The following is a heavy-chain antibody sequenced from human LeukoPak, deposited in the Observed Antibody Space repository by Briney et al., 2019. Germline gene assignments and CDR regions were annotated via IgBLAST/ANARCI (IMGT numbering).Heavy chain of an antibody. V-gene: IGHV3-53*01. J-gene: IGHJ4*02. D-gene: IGHD3-22*01. Sequence: GGSLRLSCAAPGVTVSSSYMSWVRQAPGEGLEWVSGICSGGSTYYGDSVKGRFTISRDNYKNTLYLQMNSLRAEDTAVYYCARDSDNSGYKAYWGQGTLVTVSS. CDR3: ARDSDNSGYKAY. CDR2: ICSGGST. CDR1: GVTVSSSY.